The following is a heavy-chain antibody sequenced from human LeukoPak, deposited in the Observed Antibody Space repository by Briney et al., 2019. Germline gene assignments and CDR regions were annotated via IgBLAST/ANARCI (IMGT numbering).Heavy chain of an antibody. CDR2: IYYSGST. CDR3: ARTNRYNWNYVNWFDP. V-gene: IGHV4-30-4*08. D-gene: IGHD1-7*01. J-gene: IGHJ5*02. Sequence: PSQTLSLTCTVSGGSISSGDYYWSWIRQPPGKGLEWIGYIYYSGSTYYNPSLKSRVTISVDTSKNQFSLKLSSVTAADTAVYYCARTNRYNWNYVNWFDPWGQGALVTVSS. CDR1: GGSISSGDYY.